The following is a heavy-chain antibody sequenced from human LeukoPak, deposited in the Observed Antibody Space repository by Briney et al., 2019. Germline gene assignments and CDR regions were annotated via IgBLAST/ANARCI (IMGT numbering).Heavy chain of an antibody. CDR2: ISGSGGTT. CDR3: AKNKVGVASPGY. D-gene: IGHD5-24*01. J-gene: IGHJ4*02. CDR1: GFTFSSYA. Sequence: GGSLRLSCAASGFTFSSYAMSWVRQAPGKGLEWVSAISGSGGTTYYADSVKGRTTISRDNSKNTLYLQMNSLRAEDTAVYYCAKNKVGVASPGYWGQGTLVTVSS. V-gene: IGHV3-23*01.